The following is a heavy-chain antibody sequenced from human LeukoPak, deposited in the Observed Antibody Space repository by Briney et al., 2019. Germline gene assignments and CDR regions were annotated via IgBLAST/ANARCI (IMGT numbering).Heavy chain of an antibody. CDR3: AREPEYFDY. CDR1: GFSFSNSG. J-gene: IGHJ4*02. CDR2: IWYDGSKK. D-gene: IGHD1-14*01. Sequence: PGRSLTLSCAASGFSFSNSGMHWVRQAPGKGLEWAAVIWYDGSKKFYADSVKGRFTISRDNSDSTLYLQMNSLRAEDTAVYYCAREPEYFDYWGQGALVTVSS. V-gene: IGHV3-33*01.